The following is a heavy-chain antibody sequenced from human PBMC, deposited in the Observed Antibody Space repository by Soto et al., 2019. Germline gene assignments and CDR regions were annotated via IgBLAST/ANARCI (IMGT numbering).Heavy chain of an antibody. CDR3: AGEREGYSARVAARRGTTFHDAFDI. CDR2: IYYSGST. V-gene: IGHV4-30-4*01. Sequence: QVQLQESGPGLVKPSQTLSLTCTVSGGSISSGDYYWSWIRQPPGKGLEWIGYIYYSGSTYYNPSLKSRVTISVDTSKNQFSLKLSSVTAADTAVYYCAGEREGYSARVAARRGTTFHDAFDIWGQGTMVTVSS. D-gene: IGHD6-6*01. J-gene: IGHJ3*02. CDR1: GGSISSGDYY.